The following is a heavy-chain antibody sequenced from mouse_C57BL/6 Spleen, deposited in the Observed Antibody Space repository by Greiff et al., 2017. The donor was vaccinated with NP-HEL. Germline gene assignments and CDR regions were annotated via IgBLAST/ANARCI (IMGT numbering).Heavy chain of an antibody. V-gene: IGHV1-39*01. CDR2: FNPNYDPT. J-gene: IGHJ1*03. Sequence: EVQLQQSGPELVKPGASVKISCKASGYSFTDYNMNWVKQSNGKSLEWIGVFNPNYDPTSYNQKFKGKATLTVHQSSSTAYMQLNSLTSEDSAVYYCARSSSPYWYFDVWGTGTTVTVSS. CDR3: ARSSSPYWYFDV. CDR1: GYSFTDYN. D-gene: IGHD1-1*01.